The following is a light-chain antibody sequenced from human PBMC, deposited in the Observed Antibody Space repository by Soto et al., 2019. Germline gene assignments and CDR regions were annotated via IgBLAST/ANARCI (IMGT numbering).Light chain of an antibody. CDR2: GAS. CDR3: QQYGSSPS. Sequence: EIVLTQSPGTLSLSSGERATLSCRASQSVSSSYLAWYQQKPGQAPRLLIYGASSRATGIPDRFSGSGSGTDFTLTISRLEPEDFAVYYCQQYGSSPSFGPGTKVAIK. CDR1: QSVSSSY. J-gene: IGKJ3*01. V-gene: IGKV3-20*01.